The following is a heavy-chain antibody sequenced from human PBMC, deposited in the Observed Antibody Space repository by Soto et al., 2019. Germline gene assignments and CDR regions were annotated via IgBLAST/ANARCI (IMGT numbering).Heavy chain of an antibody. CDR1: RFTCSSCT. CDR3: ARRGPGTYFDY. J-gene: IGHJ4*02. CDR2: ISGSGDST. V-gene: IGHV3-23*01. D-gene: IGHD6-13*01. Sequence: PGGSLRLSCAASRFTCSSCTMNWVRQAPGKGLEWVSAISGSGDSTYYTDSVKGRFTISRDNSKNTLYLQMNSLRAEDTAVYYCARRGPGTYFDYWGQGTLVTVSS.